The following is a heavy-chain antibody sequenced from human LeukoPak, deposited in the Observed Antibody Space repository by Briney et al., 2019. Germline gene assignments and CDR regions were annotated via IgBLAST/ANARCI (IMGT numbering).Heavy chain of an antibody. V-gene: IGHV4-39*07. CDR2: IYYSGST. CDR3: ASWDKDYDILTGYFDY. CDR1: GGSISSSSYY. Sequence: SETLSLTCTVSGGSISSSSYYWGWIRQPPGKGLEWIGSIYYSGSTYYNPSLKSRLTISVDTSKNQFSLELSSVTAADTAVYYCASWDKDYDILTGYFDYWGQGTLVTVSS. J-gene: IGHJ4*02. D-gene: IGHD3-9*01.